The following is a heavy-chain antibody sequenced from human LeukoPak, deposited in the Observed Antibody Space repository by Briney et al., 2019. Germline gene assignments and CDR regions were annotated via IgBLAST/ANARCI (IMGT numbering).Heavy chain of an antibody. Sequence: SETLSLTCTVSGGSVSSGSYYWSWIRQPPGKGLEWIGYIYYSGSTNYNPSLKSRVTISVDTSKNQFSLKLSSVTASDTAVYYCARARITAPYFDCWGQGTLVTVSS. J-gene: IGHJ4*02. CDR2: IYYSGST. D-gene: IGHD3-10*01. CDR3: ARARITAPYFDC. CDR1: GGSVSSGSYY. V-gene: IGHV4-61*01.